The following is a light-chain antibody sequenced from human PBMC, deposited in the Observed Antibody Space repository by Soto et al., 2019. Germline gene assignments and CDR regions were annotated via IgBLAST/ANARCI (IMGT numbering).Light chain of an antibody. Sequence: QSVLTQPASVSGSPGQSIAISCTGSSSDVGIYNYVSWYQQHPGKVPKLIIYEVSNRPSGVSNRFSGSKSGNTASLTISGLQAEEEADYYCSLYTTSRTRVFGTGTQVTVL. J-gene: IGLJ1*01. CDR3: SLYTTSRTRV. CDR2: EVS. V-gene: IGLV2-14*01. CDR1: SSDVGIYNY.